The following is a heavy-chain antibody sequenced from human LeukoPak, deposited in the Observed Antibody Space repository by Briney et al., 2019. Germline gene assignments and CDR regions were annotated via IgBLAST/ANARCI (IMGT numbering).Heavy chain of an antibody. D-gene: IGHD5-12*01. CDR3: ASRGYDSIGNDY. CDR1: GGSFSGYY. V-gene: IGHV4-34*01. J-gene: IGHJ4*02. CDR2: INHSGST. Sequence: PSETLSLTCAVYGGSFSGYYWSWIRQPPGKGLEWIGEINHSGSTNYNPSLKSRVTISVDTSKNQFSLKLSSVTAADTAVYYCASRGYDSIGNDYWGQGTLVTVSS.